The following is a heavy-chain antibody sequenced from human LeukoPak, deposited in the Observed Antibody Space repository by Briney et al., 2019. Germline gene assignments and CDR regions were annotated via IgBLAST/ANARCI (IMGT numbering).Heavy chain of an antibody. V-gene: IGHV4-38-2*02. CDR2: IYHSGST. J-gene: IGHJ4*02. D-gene: IGHD6-13*01. CDR1: GYSISSGCY. Sequence: SETLSLTCTVSGYSISSGCYWGWIRQPPGKGLEWIGSIYHSGSTYYNPFLKSRVTISVDTSKNQFSLKLSSVTAADTAVYYCARSCSWADWGQGTLVTVSS. CDR3: ARSCSWAD.